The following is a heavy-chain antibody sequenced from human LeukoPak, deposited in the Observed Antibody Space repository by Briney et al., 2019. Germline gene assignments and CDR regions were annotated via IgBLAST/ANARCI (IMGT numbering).Heavy chain of an antibody. CDR2: ISGSGGST. CDR1: GFMFSSYA. D-gene: IGHD1-26*01. J-gene: IGHJ4*02. Sequence: GGSLRLSCAASGFMFSSYAMSWVRQAPGKGLEWVSAISGSGGSTYYADSVKGRFTISRDNSKNTLYLQMNSLRAEDTAVYYCAKDRRGSYYFDYWGQGTLVTVSS. CDR3: AKDRRGSYYFDY. V-gene: IGHV3-23*01.